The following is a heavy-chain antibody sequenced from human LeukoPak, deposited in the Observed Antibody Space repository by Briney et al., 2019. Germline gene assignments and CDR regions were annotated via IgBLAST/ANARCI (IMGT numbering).Heavy chain of an antibody. Sequence: GGPLRLSCSASGFTFSDFAMHWVRQAAGKGLEYVSSISSEGRTTYYADSVKGRFTISRDNSKNTLYLQMTSLRVEDAAVYYCVKDRYIDSWGQGTLVTVSS. CDR1: GFTFSDFA. J-gene: IGHJ4*02. CDR3: VKDRYIDS. CDR2: ISSEGRTT. V-gene: IGHV3-64D*08.